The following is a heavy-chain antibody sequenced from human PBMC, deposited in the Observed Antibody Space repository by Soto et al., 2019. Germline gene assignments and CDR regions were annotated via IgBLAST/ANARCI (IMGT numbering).Heavy chain of an antibody. CDR1: GFTFSSYG. Sequence: GGSLRLSCAASGFTFSSYGMHWVRQAPGKGLEWVAVIWYDGSNKYYADSVKGRFTISRDNSKNTLYLQMNSLRAEDTAVYYWARDGQWLPRDGLRSSYYFDYWGQGTLVTVSS. CDR3: ARDGQWLPRDGLRSSYYFDY. D-gene: IGHD6-19*01. V-gene: IGHV3-33*01. CDR2: IWYDGSNK. J-gene: IGHJ4*02.